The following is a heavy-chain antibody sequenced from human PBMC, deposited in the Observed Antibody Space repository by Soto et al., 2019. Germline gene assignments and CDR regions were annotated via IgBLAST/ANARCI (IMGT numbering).Heavy chain of an antibody. D-gene: IGHD4-17*01. J-gene: IGHJ5*02. Sequence: PGGSLRLSCAASGFTFNSYAMHWVRQAPGKGLEWVAVRSYDGSNKYYADSVKGRFTISRDNSKNTLYLQMNSLRAEDTAVYYCAQFPRLNYGGNPSGWFDPWGQGTLVTVSS. V-gene: IGHV3-30*04. CDR1: GFTFNSYA. CDR3: AQFPRLNYGGNPSGWFDP. CDR2: RSYDGSNK.